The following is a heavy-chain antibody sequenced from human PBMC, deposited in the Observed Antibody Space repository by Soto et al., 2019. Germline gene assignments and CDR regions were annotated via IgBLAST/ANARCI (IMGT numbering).Heavy chain of an antibody. Sequence: EVQLVESGGGLVQPGGSLRLSCAASGFTFSDHYIDWVRQAPGKGLEWVGRTRNKANSYTTEYAASVKGRFTISRDGSENSLYLQMNSLNTEDTAVYYGVRLRYNSGWSFDFWGQGTLVTVSS. CDR1: GFTFSDHY. V-gene: IGHV3-72*01. D-gene: IGHD6-19*01. CDR2: TRNKANSYTT. J-gene: IGHJ4*02. CDR3: VRLRYNSGWSFDF.